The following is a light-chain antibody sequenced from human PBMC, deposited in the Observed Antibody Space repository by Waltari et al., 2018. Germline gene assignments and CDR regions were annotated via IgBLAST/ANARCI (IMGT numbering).Light chain of an antibody. Sequence: EIVLTQSPGTLSLSPGERATLSCRASQSVSSSYLAWYQQKPGQAPRLLIYVASSMATGIPDRFSGSVSGTDFTLTISRLEPEDFAVYYCQQYGSSPGYTFGQVTKLDIK. J-gene: IGKJ2*01. V-gene: IGKV3-20*01. CDR1: QSVSSSY. CDR3: QQYGSSPGYT. CDR2: VAS.